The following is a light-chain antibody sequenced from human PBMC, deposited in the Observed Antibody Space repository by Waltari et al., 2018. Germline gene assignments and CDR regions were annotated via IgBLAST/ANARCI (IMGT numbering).Light chain of an antibody. CDR1: SSDVGGYNS. Sequence: QSALTQPASVSGSPGQSITLSCPGTSSDVGGYNSVSWYQQHPGKAPKVMIYDVSNRPSGVSNRFSGSKSGNTASLTISGLQAEDEAEYYCSSHTSNSIVVFGGGTKLTVL. J-gene: IGLJ2*01. CDR2: DVS. V-gene: IGLV2-14*03. CDR3: SSHTSNSIVV.